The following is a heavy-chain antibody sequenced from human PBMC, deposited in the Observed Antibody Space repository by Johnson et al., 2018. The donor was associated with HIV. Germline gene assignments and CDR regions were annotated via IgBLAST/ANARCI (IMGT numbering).Heavy chain of an antibody. CDR3: ARDVTKDAFDI. CDR1: GFTFSDYY. J-gene: IGHJ3*02. Sequence: QLQLVESGGDVVQPGMSLRLSYAASGFTFSDYYMSWIRQAPGKGLEWISYIGSSGSPIYYADSVRGRFTISRDNSKNTLYLQMNSLRAEDTAVYYCARDVTKDAFDIWGQGTMVTVSS. D-gene: IGHD4-17*01. V-gene: IGHV3-11*04. CDR2: IGSSGSPI.